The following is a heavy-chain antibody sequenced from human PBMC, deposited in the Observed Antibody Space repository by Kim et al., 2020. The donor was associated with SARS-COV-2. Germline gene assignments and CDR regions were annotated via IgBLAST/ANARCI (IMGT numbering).Heavy chain of an antibody. V-gene: IGHV3-23*01. CDR3: ARNVHITSVTFLWYFDL. Sequence: GGSLRLSCVASRFTFSSSAMTWVRQAPGKGLEWVSTIFGSGHGTYYADSVKGRFVVSRYNFKNTLYLQMDNLSGDDTAIYYCARNVHITSVTFLWYFDLWGRGSSVTVSS. J-gene: IGHJ2*01. CDR1: RFTFSSSA. CDR2: IFGSGHGT. D-gene: IGHD1-1*01.